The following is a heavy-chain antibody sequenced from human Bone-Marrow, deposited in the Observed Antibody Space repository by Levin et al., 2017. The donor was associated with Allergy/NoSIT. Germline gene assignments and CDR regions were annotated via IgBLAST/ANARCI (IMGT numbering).Heavy chain of an antibody. V-gene: IGHV4-59*12. CDR1: GGSMSRYY. Sequence: KPSETLSLTCSVSGGSMSRYYWSWIRQSPERGLEWIAYIYSNGDASYNPSLEGRVTISVDTPRNQFSLRLRSVTAADTALYYCARARDNFGYLPLDHWGQGTLVIVSS. D-gene: IGHD5-18*01. CDR2: IYSNGDA. CDR3: ARARDNFGYLPLDH. J-gene: IGHJ4*02.